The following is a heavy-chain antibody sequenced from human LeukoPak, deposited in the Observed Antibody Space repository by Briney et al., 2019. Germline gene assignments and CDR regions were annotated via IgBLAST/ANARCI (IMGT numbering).Heavy chain of an antibody. Sequence: PSETLSLTCTVSGGSISSYYWSWIRQPAGKGLEWIGRIYTSGSTKYNPSLKSRVTMSADTSKNHFSLKLSSVTAADTAVYYCARVDDFWNLEGYYYYMDVWGKGTTVTVSS. D-gene: IGHD3-3*01. CDR3: ARVDDFWNLEGYYYYMDV. CDR1: GGSISSYY. CDR2: IYTSGST. J-gene: IGHJ6*03. V-gene: IGHV4-4*07.